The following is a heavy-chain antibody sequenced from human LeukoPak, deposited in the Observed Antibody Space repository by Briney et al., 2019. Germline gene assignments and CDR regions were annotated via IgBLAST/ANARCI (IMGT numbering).Heavy chain of an antibody. D-gene: IGHD2-21*02. CDR1: GGSFSGYY. CDR2: INHSGST. V-gene: IGHV4-34*01. Sequence: SETLSLTCAVYGGSFSGYYWSWIRQPPGKGLEWIGEINHSGSTNYNPSLKSRVTISVDTSKNQFSLKLSSVTAADTAVYYCARSGSHIVVVTAHSSPRGYYYYGMDVWGQGTTVTVSS. CDR3: ARSGSHIVVVTAHSSPRGYYYYGMDV. J-gene: IGHJ6*02.